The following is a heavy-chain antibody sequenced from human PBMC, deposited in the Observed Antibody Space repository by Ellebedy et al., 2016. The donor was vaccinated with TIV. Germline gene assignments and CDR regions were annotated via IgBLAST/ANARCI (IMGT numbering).Heavy chain of an antibody. J-gene: IGHJ4*02. V-gene: IGHV6-1*01. D-gene: IGHD5-12*01. CDR3: ATGWLRSGFDS. CDR1: GDSVSTNIG. CDR2: TYYSSKWYY. Sequence: SQTLSLTCVLSGDSVSTNIGWNWIRQSPSRGLEWLGRTYYSSKWYYDYAVSVKSRITVNPDTSKNQFSLQLNSVTPEDTAVYYCATGWLRSGFDSWGQGTLVTISS.